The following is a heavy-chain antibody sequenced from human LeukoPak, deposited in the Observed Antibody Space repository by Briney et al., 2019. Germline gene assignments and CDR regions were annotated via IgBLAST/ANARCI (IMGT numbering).Heavy chain of an antibody. CDR2: INHSGST. J-gene: IGHJ4*02. CDR3: ARRSVEMATIDLLPSGLFDY. D-gene: IGHD5-24*01. CDR1: GGSFSGYY. Sequence: SETLSLTCAVYGGSFSGYYWTWIRQPPGKGLEWLGEINHSGSTNYNPSLKSRVTISVDTSKNQFSLKLSSVTAADTAVYYCARRSVEMATIDLLPSGLFDYWGQGTLVTVSS. V-gene: IGHV4-34*01.